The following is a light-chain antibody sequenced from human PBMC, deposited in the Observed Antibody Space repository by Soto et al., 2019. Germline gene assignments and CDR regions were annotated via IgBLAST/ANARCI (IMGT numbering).Light chain of an antibody. Sequence: DIQMTQSPSSLSASVGDRVTITCRARQSISSYLNWYQQKPGKAPKLLIYAASSLQSGVPSRFSGSGSGTDFTLTFSSLQPEDFATYYCQQSYSTPWTFGQGTKVEIK. CDR2: AAS. J-gene: IGKJ1*01. CDR1: QSISSY. V-gene: IGKV1-39*01. CDR3: QQSYSTPWT.